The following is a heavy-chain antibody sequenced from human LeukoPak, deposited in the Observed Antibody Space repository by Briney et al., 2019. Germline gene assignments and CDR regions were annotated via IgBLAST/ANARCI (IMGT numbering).Heavy chain of an antibody. J-gene: IGHJ6*02. Sequence: SETLSLTCTVSGGSISSYYWSWIRQPPGKGLEWIGYIYYSGSTNYNPSLKSRVTISIDTSKNQFSLKLSSVTAADTAVYYCARRGLDGSWNPYYYYVMDVWGQGTTVTVSS. CDR1: GGSISSYY. D-gene: IGHD3-10*01. CDR2: IYYSGST. CDR3: ARRGLDGSWNPYYYYVMDV. V-gene: IGHV4-59*08.